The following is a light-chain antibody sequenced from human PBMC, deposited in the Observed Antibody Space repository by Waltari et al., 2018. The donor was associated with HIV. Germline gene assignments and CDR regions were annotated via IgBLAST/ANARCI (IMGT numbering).Light chain of an antibody. CDR1: QSVLYTSINKNF. J-gene: IGKJ4*01. V-gene: IGKV4-1*01. Sequence: DIVMTQSPDSLTASLGERATINCKSSQSVLYTSINKNFLSWYQQKSGQPPKLLISWASTRASGVPDRFSGGGSGTDFTLTITSLQAEDVAVYYCHQYYRTPLTFGGGTKVEIK. CDR2: WAS. CDR3: HQYYRTPLT.